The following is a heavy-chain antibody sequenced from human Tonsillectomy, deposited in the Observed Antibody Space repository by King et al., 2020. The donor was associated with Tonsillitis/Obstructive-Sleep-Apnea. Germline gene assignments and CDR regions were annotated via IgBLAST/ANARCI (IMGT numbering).Heavy chain of an antibody. J-gene: IGHJ4*02. CDR1: GFTFSSYA. V-gene: IGHV3-23*04. D-gene: IGHD3-3*01. Sequence: QLVQSGGGLVQPGGSLRLSCAASGFTFSSYAMSWVRQAPGKGLEWVSAISGSGGSTYYADSVKGRFTISRDNSKNTLYLQMNSLRAEDTAVYYCAKVGRPVYDFWSGYYLDYWGQGTLVTVSS. CDR2: ISGSGGST. CDR3: AKVGRPVYDFWSGYYLDY.